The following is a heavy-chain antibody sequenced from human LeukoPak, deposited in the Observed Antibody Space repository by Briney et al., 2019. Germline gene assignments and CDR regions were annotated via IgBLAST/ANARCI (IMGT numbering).Heavy chain of an antibody. CDR3: ARGLRGSGTYYNPFDY. V-gene: IGHV3-21*01. J-gene: IGHJ4*02. Sequence: GGSLRLSCAASGFTFSSYSMNWVRQAPGKGLEWVSSISGSSSYIYYVDSVRGRFTISRDNAKNSLYLQMNSLRAEDTAVYYCARGLRGSGTYYNPFDYWGQGTLVTVSS. CDR2: ISGSSSYI. CDR1: GFTFSSYS. D-gene: IGHD3-10*01.